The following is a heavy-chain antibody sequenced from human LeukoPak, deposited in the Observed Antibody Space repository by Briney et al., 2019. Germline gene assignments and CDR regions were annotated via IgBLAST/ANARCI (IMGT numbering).Heavy chain of an antibody. CDR2: ISYDGSNK. J-gene: IGHJ4*02. V-gene: IGHV3-30*18. D-gene: IGHD3-9*01. CDR3: AKDQARYFDWLSNFDY. CDR1: GFTFSSYG. Sequence: GRSLRLSCAASGFTFSSYGMHWVRQAPGKGLEWVAVISYDGSNKYYGDSVKGRLTISRDNSKNTLYLQMNSLRAEDTAVYYCAKDQARYFDWLSNFDYWGQGILVTVSS.